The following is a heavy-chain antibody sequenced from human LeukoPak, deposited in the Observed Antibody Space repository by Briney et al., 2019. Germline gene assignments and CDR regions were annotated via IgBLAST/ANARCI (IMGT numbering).Heavy chain of an antibody. CDR2: IIPIFGTA. V-gene: IGHV1-69*13. Sequence: GASVKVSCKASGGTFSSYAISWVRQAPGQGLEWMGGIIPIFGTANYAQKFQGRVTITADESTSTAYMELSSLRSEDTAVYYCASPSTSSGYQFGVWGQGTMVTVSS. D-gene: IGHD5-12*01. CDR1: GGTFSSYA. J-gene: IGHJ6*02. CDR3: ASPSTSSGYQFGV.